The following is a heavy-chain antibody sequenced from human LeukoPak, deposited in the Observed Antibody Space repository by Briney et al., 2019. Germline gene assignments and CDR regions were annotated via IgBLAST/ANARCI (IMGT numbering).Heavy chain of an antibody. CDR2: ICYSGST. Sequence: SETLSLTCTVSGGSISSYYWSWIRQPPGKGLEWIGYICYSGSTNYNPSLKSRVTISVDTSKNQFSLKLSSVTAADTAVYYRARDQGADFWSGYSPSYNWFDPWGQGTLVTVSS. D-gene: IGHD3-3*01. CDR3: ARDQGADFWSGYSPSYNWFDP. J-gene: IGHJ5*02. V-gene: IGHV4-59*01. CDR1: GGSISSYY.